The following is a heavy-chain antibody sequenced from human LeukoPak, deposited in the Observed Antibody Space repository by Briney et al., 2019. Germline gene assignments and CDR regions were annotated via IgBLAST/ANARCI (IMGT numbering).Heavy chain of an antibody. CDR3: AGGPEQWLGQYNWFDP. CDR2: IYYSGST. Sequence: NSSETLSLTCTVSGGSISSYYWSWIRQPPGKGLEWIGYIYYSGSTNYNPSLKSRVTISVDTSKNQFSLKLSSVTAADTAVYYCAGGPEQWLGQYNWFDPWGQGTLVTVSS. J-gene: IGHJ5*02. CDR1: GGSISSYY. D-gene: IGHD6-19*01. V-gene: IGHV4-59*01.